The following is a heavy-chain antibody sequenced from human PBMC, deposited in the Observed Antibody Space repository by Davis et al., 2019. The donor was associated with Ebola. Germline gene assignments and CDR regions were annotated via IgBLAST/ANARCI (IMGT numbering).Heavy chain of an antibody. CDR3: AGGSLYYDFWGGYQGGYYFDY. V-gene: IGHV1-46*01. Sequence: ASVQVSCKASGYTFTSYYMHWVRQAPGQGLEWMGIINPPGGRTSYAQKFQGRVTMTRDTSTSTVYLELSSLRSEDTAVYYCAGGSLYYDFWGGYQGGYYFDYWGQGTLVTVSS. J-gene: IGHJ4*02. D-gene: IGHD3-3*01. CDR1: GYTFTSYY. CDR2: INPPGGRT.